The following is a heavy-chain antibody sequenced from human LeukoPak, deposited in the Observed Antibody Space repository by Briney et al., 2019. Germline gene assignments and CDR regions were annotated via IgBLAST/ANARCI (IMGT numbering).Heavy chain of an antibody. D-gene: IGHD2-21*02. V-gene: IGHV3-30-3*01. CDR2: ISYDGSNK. CDR1: GFTSSNYA. Sequence: GGSLRLSCAASGFTSSNYATHWVRQAPGKGLEWVAVISYDGSNKYYADSAKGRFTISRDNSKNTLYLQMNSLRAEDTAVYYCARGWVATGASFDYWGQGTLVTVSS. CDR3: ARGWVATGASFDY. J-gene: IGHJ4*02.